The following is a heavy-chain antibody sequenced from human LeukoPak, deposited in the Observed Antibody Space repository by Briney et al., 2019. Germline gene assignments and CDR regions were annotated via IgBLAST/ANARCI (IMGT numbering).Heavy chain of an antibody. CDR3: ARDSYDFWSGSSFDY. CDR2: IIPIFGTA. J-gene: IGHJ4*02. D-gene: IGHD3-3*01. V-gene: IGHV1-69*13. Sequence: SVKVSCKASGYTFTSYGISWVRQAPGQGLEWMGGIIPIFGTANYAQKFQGRVTITADESTSTAYMELSSLRSEDTAVYYCARDSYDFWSGSSFDYWGQGTLVTVSS. CDR1: GYTFTSYG.